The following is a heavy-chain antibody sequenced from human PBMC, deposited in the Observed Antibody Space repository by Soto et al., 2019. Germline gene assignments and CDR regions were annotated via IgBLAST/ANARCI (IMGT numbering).Heavy chain of an antibody. V-gene: IGHV4-31*03. CDR3: ATGARPNWFDP. CDR1: GGSISSGGYY. Sequence: PSETLSLTCTVSGGSISSGGYYWSWIRQHPGRGLEWIGYIYYSGSTYYNPSLKSRVTISVGTSKNQFSLRLSSVTAADTAVYYCATGARPNWFDPWGQGTLVTVSS. J-gene: IGHJ5*02. CDR2: IYYSGST.